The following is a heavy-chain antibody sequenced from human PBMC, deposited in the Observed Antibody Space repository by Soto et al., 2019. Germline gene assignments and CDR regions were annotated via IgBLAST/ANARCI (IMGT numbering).Heavy chain of an antibody. D-gene: IGHD3-22*01. Sequence: QVQLVQSGAEVKKPGSSVKVSCKASGGTFSSYAISWVRQAPGQGLEWMGGIIPIFGTANYAQKFQGRVTITADEATSTAYMELSSLKTEDTAVYYCAKSKSTAYYYDSSGYFSGDAEYWGQGTLVTVSS. CDR2: IIPIFGTA. J-gene: IGHJ4*02. CDR3: AKSKSTAYYYDSSGYFSGDAEY. CDR1: GGTFSSYA. V-gene: IGHV1-69*12.